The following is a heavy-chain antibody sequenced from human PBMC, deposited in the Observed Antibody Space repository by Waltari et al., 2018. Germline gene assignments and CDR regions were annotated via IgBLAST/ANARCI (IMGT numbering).Heavy chain of an antibody. J-gene: IGHJ6*02. CDR2: IYTSGTT. V-gene: IGHV4-4*07. CDR3: ARENWWSLHLYGMDV. CDR1: GDSMSRYY. Sequence: QVQLQESGPGLVKPSETLSLTCNVSGDSMSRYYWSWIRQPAGKGLEWIGRIYTSGTTNYNPSLESRVTMSVDTSKNQFSLKLSSVTAADSAVYYCARENWWSLHLYGMDVWGQGTTVTVSS. D-gene: IGHD3-16*01.